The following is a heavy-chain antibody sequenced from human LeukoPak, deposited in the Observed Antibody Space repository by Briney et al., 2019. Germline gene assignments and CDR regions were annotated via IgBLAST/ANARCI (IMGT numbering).Heavy chain of an antibody. CDR2: ISGSTTYT. CDR3: AREYDFWSGYYATRGGVPVDS. Sequence: GRSLRLSCAASGFSFSSYAMHWVRQAPGKGLEWVSYISGSTTYTHYADSVKGRFTISRDNAKNSLYLQLNGLRAEDTAVYYCAREYDFWSGYYATRGGVPVDSWGQGTLVTVSS. CDR1: GFSFSSYA. D-gene: IGHD3-3*01. V-gene: IGHV3-21*05. J-gene: IGHJ4*02.